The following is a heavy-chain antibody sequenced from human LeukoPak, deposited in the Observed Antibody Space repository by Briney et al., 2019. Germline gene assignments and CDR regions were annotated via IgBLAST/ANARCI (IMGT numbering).Heavy chain of an antibody. D-gene: IGHD3-22*01. V-gene: IGHV3-48*02. CDR1: GFTFSSYS. J-gene: IGHJ4*02. CDR3: ARAEYYDSSGQRDY. CDR2: ISSSSSTI. Sequence: PGGSLRLSCAASGFTFSSYSMNWVRQAPGKGLEWVSYISSSSSTIYYADSVKGRFTISRDNAKNSLYLQMNSLRDEDTAVYYCARAEYYDSSGQRDYWGQGTLVTVSS.